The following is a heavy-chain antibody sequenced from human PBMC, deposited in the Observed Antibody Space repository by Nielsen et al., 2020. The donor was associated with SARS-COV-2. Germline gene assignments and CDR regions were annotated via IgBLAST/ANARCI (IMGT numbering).Heavy chain of an antibody. CDR1: AYIITSFD. Sequence: ASVKVSCKASAYIITSFDFRWVRQAPAQRLEWRGWMNPNSGNTGYAQKFQGRVTMTRNTSISTAYMKLSSLRSEETAVYLCARGYDMDVAGQGTTVTVSS. J-gene: IGHJ6*02. CDR2: MNPNSGNT. V-gene: IGHV1-8*01. CDR3: ARGYDMDV.